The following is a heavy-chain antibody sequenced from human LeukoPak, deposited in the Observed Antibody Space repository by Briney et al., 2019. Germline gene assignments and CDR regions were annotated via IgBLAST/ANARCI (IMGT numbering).Heavy chain of an antibody. CDR2: INPNSGDT. V-gene: IGHV1-2*02. J-gene: IGHJ4*01. Sequence: ASVKVSCKASGYIFTGYYMHWVRQAPGQGLEWMGWINPNSGDTNYAQKFQGRVTMTRDTSISTAYMELSRLTSDDTAVYYCARGREVAGTVGYWGHGTLVTVSS. D-gene: IGHD6-19*01. CDR3: ARGREVAGTVGY. CDR1: GYIFTGYY.